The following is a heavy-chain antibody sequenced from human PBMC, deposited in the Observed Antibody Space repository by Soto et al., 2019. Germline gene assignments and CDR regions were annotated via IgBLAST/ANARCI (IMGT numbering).Heavy chain of an antibody. Sequence: QITLKESGPTLVKPTQTLTLTCTFSGFSLSTSGVGVGWIRQPPGKALEWLALIYWDDDKRYSPSLKSRLTIHKDTSKNQVVLTMTNMDPVDTATYYCAHTYYYDSSGYYLYYFDYWGQGTLVTVSS. D-gene: IGHD3-22*01. CDR2: IYWDDDK. CDR1: GFSLSTSGVG. J-gene: IGHJ4*02. CDR3: AHTYYYDSSGYYLYYFDY. V-gene: IGHV2-5*02.